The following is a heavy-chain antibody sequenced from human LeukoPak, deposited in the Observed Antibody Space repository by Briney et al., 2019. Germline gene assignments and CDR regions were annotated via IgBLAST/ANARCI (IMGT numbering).Heavy chain of an antibody. CDR1: GYTFTSYD. V-gene: IGHV1-8*01. D-gene: IGHD3-3*01. J-gene: IGHJ5*02. Sequence: ASVKVSCKASGYTFTSYDINWVRQATGQGLEWMGWMNPNSGNTGYAQKFQGRVTMTRNTSISTAYVELSSLRSEDTAVYYCARGFSTYYDFWSGETNWFDPWGQGTLVTVSS. CDR2: MNPNSGNT. CDR3: ARGFSTYYDFWSGETNWFDP.